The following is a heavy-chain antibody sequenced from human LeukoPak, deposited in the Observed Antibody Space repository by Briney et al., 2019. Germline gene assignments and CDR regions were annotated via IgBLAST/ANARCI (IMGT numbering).Heavy chain of an antibody. Sequence: GASVKVSCKASGYTFTSYGISWVRQAPGQGLEWMGWISAYNGNTNYAQKLQGRVTMTTDTSTSTAYMELRSLRSDDTAVYYCARDQIRSSGYYYCGPGCHRGSAFDIWGQGTMVTVSS. J-gene: IGHJ3*02. D-gene: IGHD3-22*01. CDR3: ARDQIRSSGYYYCGPGCHRGSAFDI. CDR2: ISAYNGNT. V-gene: IGHV1-18*01. CDR1: GYTFTSYG.